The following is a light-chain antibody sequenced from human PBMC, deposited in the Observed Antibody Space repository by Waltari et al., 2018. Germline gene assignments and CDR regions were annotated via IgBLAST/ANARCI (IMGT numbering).Light chain of an antibody. CDR2: WAS. CDR1: QSVLYSSNNKNY. J-gene: IGKJ1*01. Sequence: DIVMTQSPDSLSVSLGERDNINCKSSQSVLYSSNNKNYLAWYQQKPGQPPRLLIYWASTRESGVPDRFSGSGSGTDFTLTISSLQAEDVALYYCQQYYSTPQAFGQGTKVEI. V-gene: IGKV4-1*01. CDR3: QQYYSTPQA.